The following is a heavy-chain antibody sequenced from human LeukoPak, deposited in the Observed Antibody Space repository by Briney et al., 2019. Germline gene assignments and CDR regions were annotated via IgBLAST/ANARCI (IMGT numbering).Heavy chain of an antibody. Sequence: GGSLRLSCVASGFTFSNFWMSWVRQTPGKGLEWVANIKTDGSEKFYVDSVKGRFTISRDNTENSLYLQMNSLRAEDTAVYYCARDVTHPANWGQGTLVTASS. J-gene: IGHJ4*02. CDR3: ARDVTHPAN. V-gene: IGHV3-7*01. CDR1: GFTFSNFW. CDR2: IKTDGSEK.